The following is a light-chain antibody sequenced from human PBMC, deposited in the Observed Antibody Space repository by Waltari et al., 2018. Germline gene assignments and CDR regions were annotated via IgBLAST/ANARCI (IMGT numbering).Light chain of an antibody. Sequence: DTQMTQSPSSLSASVGDRVTITCQASQDIRENLNWFQQKPGKAPQVLIFDASRSQAVVPSRFSGSGSGTDFAFTLSSLQPEDIGTYYCQKYANLPLTFGGGTRVEL. CDR1: QDIREN. J-gene: IGKJ4*01. CDR2: DAS. CDR3: QKYANLPLT. V-gene: IGKV1-33*01.